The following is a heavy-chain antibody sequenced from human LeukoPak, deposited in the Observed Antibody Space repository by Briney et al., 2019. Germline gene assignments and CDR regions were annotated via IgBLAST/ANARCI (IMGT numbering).Heavy chain of an antibody. J-gene: IGHJ4*02. V-gene: IGHV3-20*04. CDR3: ARGWGEHHAH. Sequence: GGSLRLSCAASGFTFDDYGMSWVRQAPGKGLEWVSGINWNGGSTGYADSVKGRFTISRENAKNSLHLQMNSLRAEDTALYYCARGWGEHHAHWGQGTLVTVSS. CDR2: INWNGGST. D-gene: IGHD3-16*01. CDR1: GFTFDDYG.